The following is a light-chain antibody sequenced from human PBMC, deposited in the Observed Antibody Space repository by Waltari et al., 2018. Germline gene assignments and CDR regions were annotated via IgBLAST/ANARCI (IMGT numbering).Light chain of an antibody. CDR1: YSTVGSYAL. J-gene: IGLJ2*01. CDR2: EVL. CDR3: CSYASSSPRLI. V-gene: IGLV2-23*02. Sequence: QSALTQPASVSGSLGQSISISCSGTYSTVGSYALVSWYHQRPGEAPKLLIYEVLKRPSGISNRFSGSKPGNAASLTISALQPEDEGTYYCCSYASSSPRLIFGGGTELSVL.